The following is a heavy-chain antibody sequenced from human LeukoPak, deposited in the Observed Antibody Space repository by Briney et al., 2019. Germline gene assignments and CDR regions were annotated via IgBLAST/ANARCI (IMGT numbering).Heavy chain of an antibody. J-gene: IGHJ5*02. CDR1: GGSISSGSYY. CDR2: IYTSGST. V-gene: IGHV4-61*02. CDR3: ARWGHGSAGGWFDP. Sequence: SETLSLTCTVSGGSISSGSYYWGWIRQPGGKGLEWIGRIYTSGSTSYNPSRKSRLTISVDTAKNQFSLKLSSVTAADTAVYYCARWGHGSAGGWFDPWGQGTLVTVSS. D-gene: IGHD3-10*01.